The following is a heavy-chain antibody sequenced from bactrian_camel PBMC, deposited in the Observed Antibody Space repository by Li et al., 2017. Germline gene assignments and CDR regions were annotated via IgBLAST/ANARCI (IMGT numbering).Heavy chain of an antibody. CDR1: GFTFDVRD. D-gene: IGHD6*01. CDR3: AKAAYGGSSYNY. CDR2: TINMHGDT. V-gene: IGHV3S63*01. Sequence: HVQLVESGGGSVQAGETLRLSCTHSGFTFDVRDIGWYRQAPGEECEVVSTINMHGDTDYKDSVKGRFTISRDNAKNTVDLQLNSLKTEDMAMYYCAKAAYGGSSYNYWGQGTQVTVS. J-gene: IGHJ4*01.